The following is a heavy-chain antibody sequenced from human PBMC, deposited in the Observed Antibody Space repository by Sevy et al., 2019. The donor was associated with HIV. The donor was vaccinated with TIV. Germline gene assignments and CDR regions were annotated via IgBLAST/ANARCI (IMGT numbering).Heavy chain of an antibody. Sequence: ASVKVSCKASGGTFSSYAISWVRQAPGQGLEWMGGIIPIFGTANYAQKFQGRVTITADESTSTAYMELSSLRSEDTAGYYCAREPNIGGPFDYWGQGTLVTVSS. D-gene: IGHD1-26*01. CDR3: AREPNIGGPFDY. CDR2: IIPIFGTA. CDR1: GGTFSSYA. J-gene: IGHJ4*02. V-gene: IGHV1-69*13.